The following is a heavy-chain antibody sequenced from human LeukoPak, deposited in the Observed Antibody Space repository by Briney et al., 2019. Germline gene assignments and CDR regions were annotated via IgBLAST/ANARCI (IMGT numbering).Heavy chain of an antibody. CDR1: CGPHSGDF. CDR2: IYHSGNN. Sequence: SDTLSLTYAVYCGPHSGDFWLWIPHSTGKALEWIGEIYHSGNNNHHPSLKSRVHISVDTPKNHFSLKQRSVTAADTAVYYCARQYGSSTICDAINCFDPWGQGSLVTVSS. CDR3: ARQYGSSTICDAINCFDP. V-gene: IGHV4-34*01. D-gene: IGHD2-2*01. J-gene: IGHJ5*02.